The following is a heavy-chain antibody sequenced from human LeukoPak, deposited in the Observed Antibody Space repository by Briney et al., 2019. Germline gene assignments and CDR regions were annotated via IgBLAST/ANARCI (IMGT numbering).Heavy chain of an antibody. Sequence: PGGSLRLSCAASGFTFEDYGMNWVRQSPGKGLEWVASIKWNGDKTGYGHSVKGRFTISRDNIKKSLFLQMSSLRAEDTAFYFCARGDYGVEVGTNYFDYWGQGTLVTVSS. CDR1: GFTFEDYG. D-gene: IGHD4-17*01. V-gene: IGHV3-20*04. J-gene: IGHJ4*02. CDR3: ARGDYGVEVGTNYFDY. CDR2: IKWNGDKT.